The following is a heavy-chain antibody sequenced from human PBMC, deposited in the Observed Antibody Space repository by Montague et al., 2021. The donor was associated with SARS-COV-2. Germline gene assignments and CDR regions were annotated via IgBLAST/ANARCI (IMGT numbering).Heavy chain of an antibody. CDR2: ITSDGGII. CDR3: ATLARGLFDHGMDV. J-gene: IGHJ6*02. V-gene: IGHV3-48*03. Sequence: SLRLSCPASGFTFSRHEVNWVRQAPGKGLEWVSYITSDGGIIYYADFVEGRCAISRDNAKNSLYLHMNSLRVGDTAVYYCATLARGLFDHGMDVWGQGTTVTVSS. D-gene: IGHD3-10*01. CDR1: GFTFSRHE.